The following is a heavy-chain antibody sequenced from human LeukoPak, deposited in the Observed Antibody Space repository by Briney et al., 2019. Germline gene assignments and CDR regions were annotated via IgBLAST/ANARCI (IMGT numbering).Heavy chain of an antibody. D-gene: IGHD3-10*01. CDR1: GFTFSSYS. V-gene: IGHV3-21*01. CDR2: ISPSAGSR. J-gene: IGHJ4*02. CDR3: VRDFLGESGAGGY. Sequence: GGSLRLSCAASGFTFSSYSMNWVRQAPGKGLEWVSSISPSAGSRWHADSVEGRFTISRDNARNSLYMQMNGLRVEDTAMYYCVRDFLGESGAGGYWGQGILVTVSS.